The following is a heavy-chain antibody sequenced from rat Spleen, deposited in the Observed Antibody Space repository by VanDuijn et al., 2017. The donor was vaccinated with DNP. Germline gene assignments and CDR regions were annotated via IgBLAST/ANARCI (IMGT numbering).Heavy chain of an antibody. CDR2: IMYNGDRT. V-gene: IGHV5S10*01. CDR3: TTRGVGPRYYWHFDF. D-gene: IGHD1-1*01. J-gene: IGHJ1*01. Sequence: EVQLVESGGGLVQPGRSLKLSCTASGFIFSDYNMAWVRQSPKKGLEWVATIMYNGDRTYYRDSVKGRFTISRDDAQSTLYLQMDSLRSEDAATYYCTTRGVGPRYYWHFDFWGPGTVVTVSA. CDR1: GFIFSDYN.